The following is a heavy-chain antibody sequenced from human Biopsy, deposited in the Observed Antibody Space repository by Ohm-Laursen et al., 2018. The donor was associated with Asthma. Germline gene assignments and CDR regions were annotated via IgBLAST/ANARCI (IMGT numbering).Heavy chain of an antibody. CDR2: ISFDGSNK. J-gene: IGHJ4*02. CDR3: AKDVFPGWELRRGPDY. V-gene: IGHV3-30*18. CDR1: GFTFHNYV. D-gene: IGHD1-26*01. Sequence: SLRLSCATSGFTFHNYVMHWVRQAPGKGLDWVAVISFDGSNKNYTDSVKGRFTISRDNSRNTLHLQMNSLRAEDTAVYYCAKDVFPGWELRRGPDYWGQGTLVTVSS.